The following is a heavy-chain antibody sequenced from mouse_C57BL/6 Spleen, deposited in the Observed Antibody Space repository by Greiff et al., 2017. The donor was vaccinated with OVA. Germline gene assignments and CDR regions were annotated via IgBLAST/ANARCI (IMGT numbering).Heavy chain of an antibody. CDR2: IDPSDSYT. V-gene: IGHV1-50*01. CDR3: ARAAQATFDY. CDR1: GYTFTSYW. J-gene: IGHJ2*01. Sequence: VQLQQSGAELVKPGASVKLSCKASGYTFTSYWMQWVKQRPGQGLEWIGEIDPSDSYTNYNQKFKGKATLTVDTSSSTAYMQLSSLTSEDSAVYYCARAAQATFDYWGQGTTLTVSS. D-gene: IGHD3-2*02.